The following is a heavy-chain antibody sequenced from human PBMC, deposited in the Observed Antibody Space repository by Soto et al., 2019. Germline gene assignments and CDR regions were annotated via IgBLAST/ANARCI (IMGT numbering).Heavy chain of an antibody. J-gene: IGHJ6*03. CDR3: ARARNFWSGYYYYYMDV. V-gene: IGHV1-3*01. D-gene: IGHD3-3*01. CDR2: INAGNGNT. Sequence: QVQLVQSGAEVKKPGASVKVSCKASGYTFTSYAMHWVRQAPGQRLEWMGWINAGNGNTKYSQKFQGRVTITRDTAASPAYMELSSLRSEDTAVYYCARARNFWSGYYYYYMDVWGKGTTVTVSS. CDR1: GYTFTSYA.